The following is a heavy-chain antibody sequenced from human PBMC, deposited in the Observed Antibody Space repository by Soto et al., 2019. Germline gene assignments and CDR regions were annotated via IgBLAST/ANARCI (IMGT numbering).Heavy chain of an antibody. D-gene: IGHD3-9*01. CDR3: ARDNAVRYFDWLLSPPPAGWFDP. J-gene: IGHJ5*02. Sequence: QVQLVESGGGVVQPGRSLRLSCAASGFTFSSYGMHWVRQAPGKGLEWVAVIWYDGSNKYYADSVKGRFTISRDNSKNSLYLQMTSLRAEDTAVYYCARDNAVRYFDWLLSPPPAGWFDPWGQGTLVTVSS. CDR1: GFTFSSYG. CDR2: IWYDGSNK. V-gene: IGHV3-33*01.